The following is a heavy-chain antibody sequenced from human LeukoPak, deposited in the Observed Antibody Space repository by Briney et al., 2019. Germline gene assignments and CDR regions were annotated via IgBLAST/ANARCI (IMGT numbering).Heavy chain of an antibody. CDR1: GYTFTSYY. V-gene: IGHV1-46*01. CDR3: ARSSSLEEY. J-gene: IGHJ4*02. Sequence: AASVKVSCNASGYTFTSYYLDWVRQAPGQGLEWMGIINPSGGSTSYAQKFQGRVTMTRDTSTSTVYMELSSLRSEDTAVYYCARSSSLEEYWGQGTLVTVSS. D-gene: IGHD6-13*01. CDR2: INPSGGST.